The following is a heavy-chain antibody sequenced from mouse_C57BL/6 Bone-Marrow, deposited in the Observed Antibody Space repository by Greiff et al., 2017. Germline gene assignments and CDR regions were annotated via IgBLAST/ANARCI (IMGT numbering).Heavy chain of an antibody. J-gene: IGHJ3*01. D-gene: IGHD1-1*01. CDR2: IYPGGGYT. V-gene: IGHV1-63*01. CDR3: ARSAGSSYRFAY. Sequence: QVQLKESGAELVRPGTSVKMSCKASGYTFTNDWIGWAKQRPGHGLEWIGDIYPGGGYTKYNEKFKGKATLTADKSSSTAYMQFSSLKSEDSAIYYCARSAGSSYRFAYWGQGTLVTVSA. CDR1: GYTFTNDW.